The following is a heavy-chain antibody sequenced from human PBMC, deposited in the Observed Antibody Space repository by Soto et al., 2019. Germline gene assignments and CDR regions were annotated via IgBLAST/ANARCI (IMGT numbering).Heavy chain of an antibody. J-gene: IGHJ4*02. V-gene: IGHV1-24*01. CDR3: ATDFSSGYYSYFGC. Sequence: GASVKVSCKVSGYTLTELSMHWVRQAPGKGLEWMGGFDPEDGETIYAQKFQGRVTMTEDTSTDTAYMELSSLRPEDTAVYYCATDFSSGYYSYFGCWGRRPMVAVSS. CDR1: GYTLTELS. CDR2: FDPEDGET. D-gene: IGHD3-22*01.